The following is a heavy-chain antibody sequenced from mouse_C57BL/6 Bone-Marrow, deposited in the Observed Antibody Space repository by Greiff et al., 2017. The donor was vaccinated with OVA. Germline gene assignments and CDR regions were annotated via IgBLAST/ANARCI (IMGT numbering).Heavy chain of an antibody. V-gene: IGHV5-17*01. CDR3: ARRDYGSSYVGFAY. Sequence: EVKLLESGRGLVKPGGSLKLSCAASGFTFSDYGMHWVRQAPEKVLEWVAYISSGSSTIYYADKVKGRFTISRDNSKNTLFLQVTSLRSEDTAMYYCARRDYGSSYVGFAYWGKGTLVTVSA. D-gene: IGHD1-1*01. J-gene: IGHJ3*01. CDR1: GFTFSDYG. CDR2: ISSGSSTI.